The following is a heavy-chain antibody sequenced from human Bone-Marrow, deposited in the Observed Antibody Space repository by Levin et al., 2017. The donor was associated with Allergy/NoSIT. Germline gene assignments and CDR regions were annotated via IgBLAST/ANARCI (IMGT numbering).Heavy chain of an antibody. D-gene: IGHD3-10*01. CDR2: IYYSGST. V-gene: IGHV4-59*01. J-gene: IGHJ5*02. Sequence: SETLSLTCTVSGGSISSYYWSWIRQPPGKGLEWIGYIYYSGSTNYNPSLKSRVTISVDTSKNQFSLKLSSVTAADTAVYYCASSRRMVRGVPLGWFDPWGQGTLVTVSS. CDR3: ASSRRMVRGVPLGWFDP. CDR1: GGSISSYY.